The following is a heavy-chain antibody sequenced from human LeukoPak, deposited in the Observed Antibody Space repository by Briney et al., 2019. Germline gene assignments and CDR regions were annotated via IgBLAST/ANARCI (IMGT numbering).Heavy chain of an antibody. CDR2: IYTSGST. CDR1: GGSISSHY. Sequence: PSETLSLTCTVSGGSISSHYWSWIRQPAGKGLEWIGRIYTSGSTNYNPSLKSRVTMSVDTSKNQFSLKLSSVTAADTAVYYCARDRARGDYDYFDYWGQGTLVTVSS. D-gene: IGHD4-17*01. V-gene: IGHV4-4*07. J-gene: IGHJ4*02. CDR3: ARDRARGDYDYFDY.